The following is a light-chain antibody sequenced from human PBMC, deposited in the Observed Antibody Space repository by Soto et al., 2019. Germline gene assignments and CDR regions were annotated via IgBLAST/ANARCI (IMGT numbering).Light chain of an antibody. V-gene: IGLV2-11*01. CDR3: CSYAGTYPPVV. Sequence: QSVLTQPRSVSGSPGQSVTISCAGTSSDVGGDNYVSWYQQYPGKAPKLMISDVSKRPSGVPDRFSGSKSGNTASLTISGLEAEDEADYYCCSYAGTYPPVVFGGGTKVTVL. CDR2: DVS. J-gene: IGLJ2*01. CDR1: SSDVGGDNY.